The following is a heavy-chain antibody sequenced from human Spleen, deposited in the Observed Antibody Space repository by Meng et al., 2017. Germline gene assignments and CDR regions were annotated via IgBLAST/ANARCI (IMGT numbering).Heavy chain of an antibody. Sequence: QLQAWGACLFKPSETLSLTCVVSGGSFRDYYWSWIRQPPGKGLEWIGEINHSGSTNYNPSLESRATISVDTSQNNLSLKLSSVTAADSAVYYCARGPTTMAHDFDYWGQGTLVTVSS. V-gene: IGHV4-34*01. CDR1: GGSFRDYY. CDR2: INHSGST. J-gene: IGHJ4*02. CDR3: ARGPTTMAHDFDY. D-gene: IGHD4-11*01.